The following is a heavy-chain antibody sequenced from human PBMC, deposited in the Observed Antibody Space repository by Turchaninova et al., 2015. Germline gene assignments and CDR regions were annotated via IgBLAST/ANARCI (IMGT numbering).Heavy chain of an antibody. CDR2: IYWDDDK. Sequence: QIPLKESGPTLVNPTQPLTLTCSFSGFSLPTIGVGVGWIRHPPVKTLGCLALIYWDDDKRYGPSLKSRLTITKDTSKNQVVLTMTNMEPVDTATYFCTRSVTAAPVLGAFDVWGQGTMVTVSS. CDR3: TRSVTAAPVLGAFDV. D-gene: IGHD6-13*01. V-gene: IGHV2-5*05. CDR1: GFSLPTIGVG. J-gene: IGHJ3*01.